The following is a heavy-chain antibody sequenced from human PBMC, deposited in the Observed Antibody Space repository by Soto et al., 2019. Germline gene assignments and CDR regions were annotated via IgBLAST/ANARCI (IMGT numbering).Heavy chain of an antibody. Sequence: PGESLKISCRTSGYRFTSYWIAWVRQMPGKGLEWMGIIFPSDSDTRYSPSFQGQVTISADRSTSTVFLQWASLKASDTAVYFCARKDKSGYFNWFDPWGQGTLVTISS. D-gene: IGHD3-22*01. CDR2: IFPSDSDT. CDR1: GYRFTSYW. CDR3: ARKDKSGYFNWFDP. J-gene: IGHJ5*02. V-gene: IGHV5-51*01.